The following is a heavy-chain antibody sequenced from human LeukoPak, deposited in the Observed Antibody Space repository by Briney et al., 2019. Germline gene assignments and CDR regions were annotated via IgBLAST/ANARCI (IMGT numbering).Heavy chain of an antibody. D-gene: IGHD3-16*02. CDR2: IWYDGSNK. CDR3: VWGGYRSFDY. V-gene: IGHV3-33*01. J-gene: IGHJ4*02. CDR1: GFTFSSYG. Sequence: GGSLRLSYAASGFTFSSYGMHWVRQAPGKGLEWVAVIWYDGSNKYYADSVKGRFTISRDNSKNTLYLQMNSLRAEDTAVYYCVWGGYRSFDYWGQGTLVTVSS.